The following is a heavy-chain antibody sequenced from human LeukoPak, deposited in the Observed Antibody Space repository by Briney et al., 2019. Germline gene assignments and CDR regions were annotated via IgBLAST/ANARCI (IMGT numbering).Heavy chain of an antibody. CDR1: GFTFDDYA. CDR2: ISWNSGSI. D-gene: IGHD6-19*01. Sequence: GRSLRLSCAASGFTFDDYAMHWVRQAPGKGLEWVSCISWNSGSIGYADSVKGRFTISRDNAKNSLYLQMNSLRAEDMALYYCAKGLKGLKFDYWGQGTLVTVSS. CDR3: AKGLKGLKFDY. J-gene: IGHJ4*02. V-gene: IGHV3-9*03.